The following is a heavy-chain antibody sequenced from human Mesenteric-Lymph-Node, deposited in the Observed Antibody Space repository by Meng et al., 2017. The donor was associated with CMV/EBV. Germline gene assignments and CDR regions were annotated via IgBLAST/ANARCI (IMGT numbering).Heavy chain of an antibody. J-gene: IGHJ6*02. CDR3: ARDGWANYGDNSMDV. CDR2: ISSNSRYI. Sequence: GGSLRLSCAASGFTFSSFYINWVRQAPGKGLEWVSTISSNSRYIWYADSVKGRFSISRDNARNSLFLQMNSLRGEDTAAYYCARDGWANYGDNSMDVWGQGTTVTVSS. CDR1: GFTFSSFY. D-gene: IGHD4-23*01. V-gene: IGHV3-21*01.